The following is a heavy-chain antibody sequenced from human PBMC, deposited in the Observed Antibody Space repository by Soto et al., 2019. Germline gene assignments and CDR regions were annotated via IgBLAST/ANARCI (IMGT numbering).Heavy chain of an antibody. Sequence: ASVKVSCKASGYTFIGYYMHWVRQAPGQGLEWMGWINANSGGTNYAQKFKGRVTMTRDTSTSTAYMDLSSLRSDDAAVYYCAPSRLTIFGPLDVWGQGTTVTVSS. D-gene: IGHD3-3*01. J-gene: IGHJ6*02. V-gene: IGHV1-2*02. CDR2: INANSGGT. CDR1: GYTFIGYY. CDR3: APSRLTIFGPLDV.